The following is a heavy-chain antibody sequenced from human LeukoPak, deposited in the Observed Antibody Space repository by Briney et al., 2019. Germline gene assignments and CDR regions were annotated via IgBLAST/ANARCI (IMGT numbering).Heavy chain of an antibody. CDR2: IYTSGST. CDR3: ARDSSYYDYVWGSYRMYYFDY. Sequence: SETLSLTCTVSGGSISSYYWSWIRPPAGKGLEWIGRIYTSGSTNYNPSLKSRVTMSVDTSKNQFSLKLSSVTAADTAVYYCARDSSYYDYVWGSYRMYYFDYWGQGTLVTVSS. J-gene: IGHJ4*02. V-gene: IGHV4-4*07. CDR1: GGSISSYY. D-gene: IGHD3-16*02.